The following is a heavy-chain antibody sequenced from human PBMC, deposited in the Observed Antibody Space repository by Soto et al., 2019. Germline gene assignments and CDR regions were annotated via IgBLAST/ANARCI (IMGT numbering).Heavy chain of an antibody. CDR3: AVCYYDSSGYSIYYYGMDV. J-gene: IGHJ6*02. D-gene: IGHD3-22*01. Sequence: GASVKVSCKASGGTFSSYAISWVRQAPGQGLEWMGGIIPIFGTANYAQKFQGRVTITADESTSTAYMELSSLRSEDTAVYYCAVCYYDSSGYSIYYYGMDVWGQGTTVTVSS. CDR1: GGTFSSYA. CDR2: IIPIFGTA. V-gene: IGHV1-69*13.